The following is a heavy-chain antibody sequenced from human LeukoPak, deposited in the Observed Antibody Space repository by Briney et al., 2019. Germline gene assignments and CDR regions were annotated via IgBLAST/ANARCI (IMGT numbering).Heavy chain of an antibody. CDR1: GFTFDDYG. CDR2: INWNGGST. Sequence: GGSLRLSCAASGFTFDDYGMSWVRQAPGKGLEWVSGINWNGGSTGYADSVKGRFTISRDSAKNSLYLQMNSPRAEDTALYYCARASDYGGNLGSAFDIWGQGTMFTVSS. D-gene: IGHD4-23*01. V-gene: IGHV3-20*04. CDR3: ARASDYGGNLGSAFDI. J-gene: IGHJ3*02.